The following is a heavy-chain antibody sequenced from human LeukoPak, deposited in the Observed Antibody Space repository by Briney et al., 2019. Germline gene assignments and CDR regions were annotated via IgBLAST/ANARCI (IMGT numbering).Heavy chain of an antibody. Sequence: GGSLRLSCAASGFTFSSYAMSWVRQAPGKGLEWVSAISGSGGSTFYADSVKGRFTISRDNSKNTLYLQMNSLRAEDTAVYYCAKDRWWQQLSVGWFDPWGQGTLVTVSS. CDR2: ISGSGGST. V-gene: IGHV3-23*01. CDR1: GFTFSSYA. J-gene: IGHJ5*02. CDR3: AKDRWWQQLSVGWFDP. D-gene: IGHD6-13*01.